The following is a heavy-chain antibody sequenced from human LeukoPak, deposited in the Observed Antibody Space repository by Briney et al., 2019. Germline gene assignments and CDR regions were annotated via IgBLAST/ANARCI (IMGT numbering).Heavy chain of an antibody. CDR2: ISGSGGST. CDR1: GFTFSSYA. D-gene: IGHD3-16*01. Sequence: GGSLRLSCAASGFTFSSYAMSWVRKAPGKGLEWVSAISGSGGSTYYADSVKGRFTISRDNSKNTLYLQMNSLRAEDTAVYYCAKGGGGTYYYYYYMDVWGKGTTVTVSS. J-gene: IGHJ6*03. CDR3: AKGGGGTYYYYYYMDV. V-gene: IGHV3-23*01.